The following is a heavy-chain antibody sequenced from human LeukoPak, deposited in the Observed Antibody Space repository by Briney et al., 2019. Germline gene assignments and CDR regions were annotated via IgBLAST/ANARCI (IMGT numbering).Heavy chain of an antibody. Sequence: PSETLSLTCTVSGGFISSSSYYWGWIRQPPGKGLEWIGRIYHSGSTYYNPSLKSRVTISVDTSKNQFSLKLSSVTAADTAVYYCARDPVTVTIPNGFDPWGQGTLVTVSS. V-gene: IGHV4-39*07. CDR2: IYHSGST. D-gene: IGHD4-17*01. CDR1: GGFISSSSYY. J-gene: IGHJ5*02. CDR3: ARDPVTVTIPNGFDP.